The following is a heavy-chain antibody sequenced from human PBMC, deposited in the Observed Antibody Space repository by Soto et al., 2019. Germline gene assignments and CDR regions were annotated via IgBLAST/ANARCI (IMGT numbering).Heavy chain of an antibody. Sequence: QVQLVQSGAEVKRPGSAVKVSCRASGATFSRQGYAWVRQAPGQGLEWMGGIIPMLNKVIYEEKLQGRVTMTADESTTTVYMELTSLTSEDTAVYYCASDKGGTRGYSGYDAFDYWGQGTPVTVSS. CDR3: ASDKGGTRGYSGYDAFDY. CDR1: GATFSRQG. V-gene: IGHV1-69*01. J-gene: IGHJ4*02. D-gene: IGHD5-12*01. CDR2: IIPMLNKV.